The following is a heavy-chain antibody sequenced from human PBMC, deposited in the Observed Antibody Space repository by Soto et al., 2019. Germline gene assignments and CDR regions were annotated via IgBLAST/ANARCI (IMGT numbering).Heavy chain of an antibody. V-gene: IGHV3-30-3*01. J-gene: IGHJ6*02. CDR2: ISYDGSNK. D-gene: IGHD5-12*01. CDR3: ARDGYNYRDYYYYYGMDV. CDR1: GFTFSSYA. Sequence: QVQLVESGGGVVQPGRSLRLSCAASGFTFSSYAMHWVRQAPGKGLEWVAVISYDGSNKYYADSVKGRFTISRDNSKNTXXLQMNSLRAEDTAVYYCARDGYNYRDYYYYYGMDVWGQGTTVTVSS.